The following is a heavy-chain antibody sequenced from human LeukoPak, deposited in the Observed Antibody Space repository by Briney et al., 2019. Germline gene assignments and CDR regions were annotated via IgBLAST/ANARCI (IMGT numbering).Heavy chain of an antibody. CDR3: ARDRGSGWYVDY. CDR1: GFTFSSYS. Sequence: GGSLRLSCAASGFTFSSYSMNWVRQAPGKGLEWVSGIVGSGVTTYYADSVKGRFTISRDNSKNTLYLHMNSLRAEDTAVYYCARDRGSGWYVDYWGQGTLVTVSS. D-gene: IGHD6-19*01. J-gene: IGHJ4*02. CDR2: IVGSGVTT. V-gene: IGHV3-23*01.